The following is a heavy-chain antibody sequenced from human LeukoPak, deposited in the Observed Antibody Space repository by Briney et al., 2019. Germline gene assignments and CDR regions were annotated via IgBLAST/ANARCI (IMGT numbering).Heavy chain of an antibody. D-gene: IGHD5-18*01. CDR3: ARLRGYTSGNPAY. CDR2: IYYNGDT. Sequence: PSEALSLTCIVSGASISSSSYYWGWIRQPPGKGLEWIGSIYYNGDTYYNSSLKSRLTISVDTSKNQFTLKPSSVTAADTALYYCARLRGYTSGNPAYWGQGSLVTVSS. V-gene: IGHV4-39*01. CDR1: GASISSSSYY. J-gene: IGHJ4*02.